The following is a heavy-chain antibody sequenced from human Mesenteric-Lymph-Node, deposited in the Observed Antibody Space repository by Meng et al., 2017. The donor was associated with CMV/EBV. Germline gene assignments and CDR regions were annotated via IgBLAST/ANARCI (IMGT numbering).Heavy chain of an antibody. CDR3: ARDAGYYQH. CDR2: ISYDGSNK. J-gene: IGHJ1*01. Sequence: GESLKISCAASGLTFSAQTMNWVRQAPGKGLEWVAVISYDGSNKYYADSVKGRFTISRDNSKNTLYLQMNSLRAEDTAVYYCARDAGYYQHWGQGTLVTVSS. CDR1: GLTFSAQT. V-gene: IGHV3-30-3*01.